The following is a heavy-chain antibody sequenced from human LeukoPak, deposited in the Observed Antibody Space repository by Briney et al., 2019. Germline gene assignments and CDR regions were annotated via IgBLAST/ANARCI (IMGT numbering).Heavy chain of an antibody. CDR1: GFTFSSYA. CDR3: AKGPWYYDSSGYYF. D-gene: IGHD3-22*01. V-gene: IGHV3-30*04. CDR2: ISYDGSNK. Sequence: GRSLRLSCAASGFTFSSYAMHWVRQAPGKGLEWVAVISYDGSNKYYADSVKGRFTISRDNSKNTLYLQMNSLRAEDTAVYYCAKGPWYYDSSGYYFWGQGTLVTVSS. J-gene: IGHJ4*02.